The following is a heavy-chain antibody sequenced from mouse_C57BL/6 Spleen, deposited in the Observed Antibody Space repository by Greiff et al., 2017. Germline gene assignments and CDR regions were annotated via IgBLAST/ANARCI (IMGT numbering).Heavy chain of an antibody. J-gene: IGHJ4*01. V-gene: IGHV1-55*01. D-gene: IGHD1-1*01. CDR1: GYTFTSYW. CDR2: IYPGSGST. CDR3: ARRDYYGSGDAMEY. Sequence: QVQLKQPGAELVKPGASVKMSCKASGYTFTSYWITWVKQRPVQGLEWIGDIYPGSGSTNYNQKFKSKATLTVDTSSSTAYMQLSSLTSEESAVYYGARRDYYGSGDAMEYWGQGTPVTVSS.